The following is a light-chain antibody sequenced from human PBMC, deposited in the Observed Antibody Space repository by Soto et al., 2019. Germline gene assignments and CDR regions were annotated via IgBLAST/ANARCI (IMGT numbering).Light chain of an antibody. CDR2: EVS. V-gene: IGLV2-14*01. Sequence: LTQPASVSGSPGQSITISCTGTSSDVGGYNYVSWYQQHPGKAPKLMIYEVSNRPSGVSNRFSGSKSGNTASLTISGLQAEDEADYYCSSYTSSSTRVFGTGTKVTVL. CDR3: SSYTSSSTRV. J-gene: IGLJ1*01. CDR1: SSDVGGYNY.